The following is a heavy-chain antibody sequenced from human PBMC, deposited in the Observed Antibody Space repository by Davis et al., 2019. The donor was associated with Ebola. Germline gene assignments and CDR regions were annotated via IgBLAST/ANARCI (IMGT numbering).Heavy chain of an antibody. D-gene: IGHD1-26*01. V-gene: IGHV3-23*01. CDR2: LVTSADT. CDR3: AKDTSNIWFDI. J-gene: IGHJ3*02. CDR1: GFVFRNYV. Sequence: GGSLRLSCAASGFVFRNYVMSWVRQAPWKGLEWVSTLVTSADTYYADSVKGRFTISRDYSKNTLYLQMNGLRVEDTAIYYCAKDTSNIWFDIWGQGKNVTVSS.